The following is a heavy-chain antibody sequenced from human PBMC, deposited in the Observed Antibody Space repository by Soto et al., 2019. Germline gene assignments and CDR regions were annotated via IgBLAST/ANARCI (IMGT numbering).Heavy chain of an antibody. CDR1: GYTFTSYG. Sequence: QVQLVQSGAEVKKPGASVKVSCKASGYTFTSYGISWVRQAPGQGLEWLGWISAYNGNTNYAQKLQGRVTMTTDTSTSTAYRELRSLRSDDTAVYYCARDNGGATPTNYGMDVWGQGTTVTVSS. V-gene: IGHV1-18*01. D-gene: IGHD1-26*01. CDR3: ARDNGGATPTNYGMDV. CDR2: ISAYNGNT. J-gene: IGHJ6*02.